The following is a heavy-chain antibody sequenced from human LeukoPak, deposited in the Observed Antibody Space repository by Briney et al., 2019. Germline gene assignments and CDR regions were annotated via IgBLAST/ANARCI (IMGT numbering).Heavy chain of an antibody. Sequence: SETLSLTCTVSGGSISSSSYYWGWIRQPPGKGLEWIGSIYYSGSTYYNPSLNSRVTISVDTSKNQFSLKLSSVTAADTAVYYCARTAGYSYGYYYYYYYMDVWGKGTTVTVSS. V-gene: IGHV4-39*01. CDR2: IYYSGST. D-gene: IGHD5-18*01. J-gene: IGHJ6*03. CDR3: ARTAGYSYGYYYYYYYMDV. CDR1: GGSISSSSYY.